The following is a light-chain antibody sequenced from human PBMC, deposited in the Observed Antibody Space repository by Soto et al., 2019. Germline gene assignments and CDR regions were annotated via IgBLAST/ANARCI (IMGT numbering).Light chain of an antibody. V-gene: IGLV1-44*01. CDR2: SNN. CDR3: AAWDDSLNGLYV. CDR1: SSNIGSNT. J-gene: IGLJ1*01. Sequence: QPVLTQPPSASGTPGQRVTISCSGSSSNIGSNTVNWYQQLPGTAPKLLIYSNNQRPSGVPDRFSGSKSGTSASLAISGLQSEDEADYYCAAWDDSLNGLYVFGTGTKLPS.